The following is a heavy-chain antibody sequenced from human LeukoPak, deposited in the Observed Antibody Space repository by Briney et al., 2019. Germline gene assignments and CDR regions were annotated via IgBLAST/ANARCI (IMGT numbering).Heavy chain of an antibody. Sequence: ASVKVSCKVPGYTLTELSMHWVRQAPGKGLEWMGGFDPEDGETIYAQKFQGRVTMTEDTSTDTAYMELSSLRSEDTAVYYCATVVAGTWYFDLWGRGTLVTVSS. CDR1: GYTLTELS. V-gene: IGHV1-24*01. J-gene: IGHJ2*01. CDR3: ATVVAGTWYFDL. D-gene: IGHD6-19*01. CDR2: FDPEDGET.